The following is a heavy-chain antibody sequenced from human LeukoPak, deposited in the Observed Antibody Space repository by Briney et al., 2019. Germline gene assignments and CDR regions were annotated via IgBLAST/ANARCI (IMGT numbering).Heavy chain of an antibody. CDR3: ASGGAGYGFSWFDP. D-gene: IGHD5-12*01. J-gene: IGHJ5*02. V-gene: IGHV1-69*13. CDR2: IIPIFGTA. CDR1: GGTFSSYA. Sequence: SVKVSCKASGGTFSSYAISWVRQAPGQGLEWMGGIIPIFGTANYAQKFQGRVTITADESTSTAYMELSSLRSEDTAVYYCASGGAGYGFSWFDPWGQGTLVTVSS.